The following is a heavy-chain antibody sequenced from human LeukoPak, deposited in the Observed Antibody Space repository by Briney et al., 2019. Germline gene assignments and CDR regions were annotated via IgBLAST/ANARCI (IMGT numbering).Heavy chain of an antibody. V-gene: IGHV3-48*01. D-gene: IGHD2-2*01. CDR2: ISSSSSTI. CDR3: ASSAVVPAAPPYADYCYYYMDV. CDR1: GFTFSSYS. J-gene: IGHJ6*03. Sequence: GGSLRLSCAASGFTFSSYSMNWVRQAPGKGLEWVSYISSSSSTIYYADSVKGRFTISRDNAKNSLYLQMNSLRAEDTAVYYCASSAVVPAAPPYADYCYYYMDVWGKGTTVTVSS.